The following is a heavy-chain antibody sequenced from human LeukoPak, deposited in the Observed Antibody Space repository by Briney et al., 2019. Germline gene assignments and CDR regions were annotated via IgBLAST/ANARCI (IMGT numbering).Heavy chain of an antibody. CDR2: ISAYTGST. J-gene: IGHJ3*02. D-gene: IGHD1-26*01. CDR3: ARTVGATCAFDI. V-gene: IGHV1-18*01. CDR1: GYTFINYG. Sequence: ASVKVCCKASGYTFINYGLTWVRQAPGQGFQWMGWISAYTGSTNYAQKFQGRVTMPTDPSTSTAYMELRSLTSNDTAVYYCARTVGATCAFDIWGQGTMVIVSS.